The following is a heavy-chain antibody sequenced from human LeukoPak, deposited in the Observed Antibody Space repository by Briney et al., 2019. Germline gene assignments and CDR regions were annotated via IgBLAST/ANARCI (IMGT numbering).Heavy chain of an antibody. CDR3: ARVGSGWFFDY. Sequence: GGSLRLSCAASGFTFSDYYMSWIRQAPGRGLEWVSYISSSSSYTNYADSVKGRFTISRDNAKNSLFLQMNSLRVEDTGVYYCARVGSGWFFDYWGQGALATVSS. J-gene: IGHJ4*02. CDR1: GFTFSDYY. D-gene: IGHD6-19*01. V-gene: IGHV3-11*05. CDR2: ISSSSSYT.